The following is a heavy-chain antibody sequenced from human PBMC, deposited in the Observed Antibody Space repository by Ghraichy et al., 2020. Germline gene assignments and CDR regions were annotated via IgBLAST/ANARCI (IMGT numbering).Heavy chain of an antibody. CDR3: ARIPLTVFGVAYWADV. CDR1: GFSLRNAYMG. V-gene: IGHV2-26*01. D-gene: IGHD3-3*01. CDR2: IFSNDEK. J-gene: IGHJ3*01. Sequence: SGPTLVKPTETLTLTCTVSGFSLRNAYMGVSWIRQPPGKALEWLAHIFSNDEKSYSPSLKTRLTVSRDTSKSQVVLNMTDMDPVDTATYFCARIPLTVFGVAYWADVWGQGTVVTVSS.